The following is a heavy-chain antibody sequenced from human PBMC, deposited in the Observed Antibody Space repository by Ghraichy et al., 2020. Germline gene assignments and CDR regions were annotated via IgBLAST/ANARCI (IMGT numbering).Heavy chain of an antibody. J-gene: IGHJ5*02. D-gene: IGHD2-2*01. CDR1: GFTFSRFG. CDR3: ARGYCTTSSCNDRPWFDP. Sequence: GGSLRLSCAASGFTFSRFGMHWVRQAPGKGLEWVAIIWYDGSKKYYADSVKGRFTISRDNSKNTLYLQMNSLRAEDTALYYCARGYCTTSSCNDRPWFDPWGQGTLVTVSS. V-gene: IGHV3-33*01. CDR2: IWYDGSKK.